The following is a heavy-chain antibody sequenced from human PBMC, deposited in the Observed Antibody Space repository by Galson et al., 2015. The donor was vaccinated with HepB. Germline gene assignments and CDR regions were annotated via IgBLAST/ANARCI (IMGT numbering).Heavy chain of an antibody. D-gene: IGHD5-18*01. V-gene: IGHV3-23*01. CDR3: AKEFTGSSCSLRAFDI. CDR2: ISGSGGST. J-gene: IGHJ3*02. Sequence: SLRLSCAASGFTFSSYAMSWVRQAPGKGLEWVSAISGSGGSTYYADSVKGRFTISRDNSKNTLYLQMNSLRAEDTAVYYCAKEFTGSSCSLRAFDIWAKGQGSPSLQ. CDR1: GFTFSSYA.